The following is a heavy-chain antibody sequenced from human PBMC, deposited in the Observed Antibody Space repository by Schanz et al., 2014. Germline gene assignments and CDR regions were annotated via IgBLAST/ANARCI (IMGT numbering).Heavy chain of an antibody. Sequence: EVQLVESGGGLVKPGRSLRLSCAASGFTFSSYAMSWVRQAPGKGLEWVSAISGSGGSTYYADSVKGRFTISSDNSKSTLYLQMSSLRAEDTAVYYCARPPHDSSGYYPFDNWGQGTLVIVSS. D-gene: IGHD3-22*01. CDR1: GFTFSSYA. J-gene: IGHJ4*02. CDR3: ARPPHDSSGYYPFDN. V-gene: IGHV3-23*04. CDR2: ISGSGGST.